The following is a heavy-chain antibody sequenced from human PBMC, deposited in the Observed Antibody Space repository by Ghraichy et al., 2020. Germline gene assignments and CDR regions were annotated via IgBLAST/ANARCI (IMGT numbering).Heavy chain of an antibody. CDR2: VYSTATT. Sequence: SETLSLTCTVSGVSLSVTSYYWAWIRQPPGKGLEWIGSVYSTATTYYSPSLENRVTMSVDTSKNQFSLKLTSVTAADTAVYFCAAIKPRRDYWGQGTLVTVSS. D-gene: IGHD2-21*01. CDR3: AAIKPRRDY. J-gene: IGHJ4*02. CDR1: GVSLSVTSYY. V-gene: IGHV4-39*01.